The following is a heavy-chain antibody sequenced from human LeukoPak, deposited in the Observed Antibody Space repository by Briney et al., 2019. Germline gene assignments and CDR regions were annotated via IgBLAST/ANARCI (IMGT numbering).Heavy chain of an antibody. CDR1: GFTVSSNY. Sequence: GGSLRLSCAASGFTVSSNYMGWVRQAPDKGLEWVSVIYGGGTTYYADSVKGRFTISRDISKNTVFLQMNSLGAEDTAVYYCARNFGTSYNSWGQGTLVTVSS. CDR2: IYGGGTT. V-gene: IGHV3-53*01. CDR3: ARNFGTSYNS. J-gene: IGHJ4*02. D-gene: IGHD2-2*01.